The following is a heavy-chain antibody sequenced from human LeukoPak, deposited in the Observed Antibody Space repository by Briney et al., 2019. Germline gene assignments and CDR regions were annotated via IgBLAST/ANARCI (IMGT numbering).Heavy chain of an antibody. J-gene: IGHJ4*02. V-gene: IGHV4-4*02. D-gene: IGHD1-14*01. CDR2: IYHDGNT. Sequence: SGTLSLTCAVSGGSISSSPWCSWVRQPPGKGLEWIGTIYHDGNTDYNPSLKSRVTISVDKSKNQLSLRLTSVTAADTAVYYCARDPHIDNYFGTNPDLRDFWGQGTLVTVSS. CDR1: GGSISSSPW. CDR3: ARDPHIDNYFGTNPDLRDF.